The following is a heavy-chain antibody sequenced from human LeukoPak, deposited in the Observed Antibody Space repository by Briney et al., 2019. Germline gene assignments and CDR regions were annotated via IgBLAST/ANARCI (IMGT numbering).Heavy chain of an antibody. CDR3: ARNGVTVAGNDAFDI. CDR2: INPSGGST. D-gene: IGHD6-19*01. J-gene: IGHJ3*02. Sequence: GASVKVSCKASGYTFTSYYMHWVRQAPGQGLEWMGIINPSGGSTSYAQKFQGRVTMTRDTSTSTVYMELSSLRSEDTAVYYCARNGVTVAGNDAFDIWGQGTMVTVSS. V-gene: IGHV1-46*01. CDR1: GYTFTSYY.